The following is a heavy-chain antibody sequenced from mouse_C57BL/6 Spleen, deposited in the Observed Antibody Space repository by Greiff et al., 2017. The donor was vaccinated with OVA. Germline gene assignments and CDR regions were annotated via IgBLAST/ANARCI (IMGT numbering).Heavy chain of an antibody. Sequence: EVQLVESGGGLVQPKGSLKLSCAASGFSFNTYAMNWVRQAPGKGLEWVARIRSKSNNYATYYADSVKDRFTISRDDSESMLYLQMNNLKTEDTAMYYCVRGFTTGFAYWGQGTLVTVSA. CDR3: VRGFTTGFAY. D-gene: IGHD1-1*01. CDR2: IRSKSNNYAT. J-gene: IGHJ3*01. V-gene: IGHV10-1*01. CDR1: GFSFNTYA.